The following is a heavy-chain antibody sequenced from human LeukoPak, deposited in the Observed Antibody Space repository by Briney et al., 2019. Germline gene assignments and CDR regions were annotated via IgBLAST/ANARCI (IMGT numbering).Heavy chain of an antibody. CDR1: GGSISSSSYY. V-gene: IGHV4-39*07. D-gene: IGHD3-16*01. CDR2: INHSGST. J-gene: IGHJ4*02. CDR3: ARVLGEPYYFDY. Sequence: SETLSLTCTVSGGSISSSSYYWSWIRQPPGKGLEWIGEINHSGSTNYNPSLKSRVTISVDTSKNQFSLKLSSVTAADTAVYYCARVLGEPYYFDYWGQGTLVTVSS.